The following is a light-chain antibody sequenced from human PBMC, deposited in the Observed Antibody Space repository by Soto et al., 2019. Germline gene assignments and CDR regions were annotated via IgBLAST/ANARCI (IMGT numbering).Light chain of an antibody. CDR2: DNN. CDR3: GTWDSSLSAYV. Sequence: QSVLTEPPPVSPAPRQKGTISCSGSKSHIVKNYVSWYQQLPGTAPRLLIYDNNKRPSGIPDRCSGSKSGTSATLGITGLQTGDEADYYCGTWDSSLSAYVFGTGTKVTVL. CDR1: KSHIVKNY. V-gene: IGLV1-51*01. J-gene: IGLJ1*01.